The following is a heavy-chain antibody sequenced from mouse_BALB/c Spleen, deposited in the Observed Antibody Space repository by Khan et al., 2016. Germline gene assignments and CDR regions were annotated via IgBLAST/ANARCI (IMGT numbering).Heavy chain of an antibody. V-gene: IGHV5-2*01. CDR2: INSDGGST. Sequence: EVELVESGGGLVQPGESLKLSCESNEYEFPSHDMSWVRKTPEKRLELVAAINSDGGSTYYPDTMERRFIISRATTQKTLYLQMSSLRAEDTALYYCARHGNYAMDYWGQGTSVTVSA. CDR1: EYEFPSHD. J-gene: IGHJ4*01. D-gene: IGHD1-1*02. CDR3: ARHGNYAMDY.